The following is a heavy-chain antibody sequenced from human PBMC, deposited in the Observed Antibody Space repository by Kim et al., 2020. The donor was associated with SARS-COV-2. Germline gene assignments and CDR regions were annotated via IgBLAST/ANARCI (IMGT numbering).Heavy chain of an antibody. CDR2: IYYSGST. CDR3: ARAPITMIVVVIGAFDI. CDR1: GGSISSGGYS. Sequence: SETLSLTCTVSGGSISSGGYSWSWIRQHPGKGLEWIGYIYYSGSTYYNPSLKSRVTISVDTSKNQFSLKLSSVTAADTAVYYCARAPITMIVVVIGAFDIWGQGTMVTVSS. J-gene: IGHJ3*02. D-gene: IGHD3-22*01. V-gene: IGHV4-31*03.